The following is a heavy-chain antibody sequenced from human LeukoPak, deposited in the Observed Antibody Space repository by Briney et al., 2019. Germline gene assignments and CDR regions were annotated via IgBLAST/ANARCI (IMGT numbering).Heavy chain of an antibody. J-gene: IGHJ4*02. CDR2: VHYSART. CDR1: GASIGSYY. CDR3: ARRGNSWNDFDS. Sequence: SETLSLTCTVSGASIGSYYWSWIRQPPGKGLEWISYVHYSARTNYNPSLKSRVSISVDTSKKQFSLNLSSVTAADTAVYYCARRGNSWNDFDSWGQGTLVTVSS. D-gene: IGHD6-13*01. V-gene: IGHV4-59*12.